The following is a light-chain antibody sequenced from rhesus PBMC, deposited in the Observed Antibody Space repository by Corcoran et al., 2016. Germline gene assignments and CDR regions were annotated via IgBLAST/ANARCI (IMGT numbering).Light chain of an antibody. J-gene: IGKJ2*01. V-gene: IGKV3-24*04. CDR1: QSVGSS. CDR3: QQSSNLYS. Sequence: ETVVTQSPATLALSPGERATLSCRASQSVGSSLAWSQQKPGQAPRLLIYGASSRATGIPDRLSGSGSGTDFTLTISSLEPEDVGVYYCQQSSNLYSFGQGTKVEIK. CDR2: GAS.